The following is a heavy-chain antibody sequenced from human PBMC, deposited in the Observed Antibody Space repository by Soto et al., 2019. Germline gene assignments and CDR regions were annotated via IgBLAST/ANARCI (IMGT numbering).Heavy chain of an antibody. CDR1: GGSFSGYY. Sequence: SETLSLTCAVYGGSFSGYYWSWIRQPPGKGLEWIGEINHSGSTNYNPSLKSRVTISVDTSKNQFSLKLSSVTAADTAVYYCARVYYIVVVPAAIEDPNWFDPWGQGTLVTVSS. V-gene: IGHV4-34*01. J-gene: IGHJ5*02. CDR2: INHSGST. D-gene: IGHD2-2*01. CDR3: ARVYYIVVVPAAIEDPNWFDP.